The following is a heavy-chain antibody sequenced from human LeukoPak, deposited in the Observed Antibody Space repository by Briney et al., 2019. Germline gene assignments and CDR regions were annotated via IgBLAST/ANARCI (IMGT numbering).Heavy chain of an antibody. V-gene: IGHV3-23*05. Sequence: GGSLRLSCAASGFNFTRFVMTWVRQAPGRGLECVSAIYTGGHRAYYSDSVRGRFTISRDDSKNMLYLQINSLRAEDTAIYYCARVSGRILIWPQPFGDGLGVWGQGTTVTVSS. D-gene: IGHD3-10*01. CDR2: IYTGGHRA. CDR3: ARVSGRILIWPQPFGDGLGV. CDR1: GFNFTRFV. J-gene: IGHJ6*02.